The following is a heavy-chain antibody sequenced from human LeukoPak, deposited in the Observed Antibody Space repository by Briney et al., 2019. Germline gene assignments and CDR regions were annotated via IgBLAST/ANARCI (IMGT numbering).Heavy chain of an antibody. CDR2: ISGSGGST. J-gene: IGHJ6*02. CDR1: GFTFSSYA. D-gene: IGHD3-22*01. Sequence: PGGSLRLSCAASGFTFSSYAMSWVRQAPGKGLEWVSAISGSGGSTYYADSVKGRFTISRDNSKNTLYLQMNSLRAEDTAVYYCAKDYYDSSGYYEYYYYGMDVWGQGTTVTVSS. CDR3: AKDYYDSSGYYEYYYYGMDV. V-gene: IGHV3-23*01.